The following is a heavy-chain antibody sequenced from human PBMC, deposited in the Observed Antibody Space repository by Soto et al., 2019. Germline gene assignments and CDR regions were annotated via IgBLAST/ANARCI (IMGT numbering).Heavy chain of an antibody. Sequence: QVQLVESGGGVVQPGRSLRLSCAASGFTFSHYAMHWVRQAPGKGLEWVALMSYDGSNEYYADSVKGRFTMSRDNSKNTLYLQMNSLRAEDTAGYYCAKDGSNNFDYWVQGTLVTVS. V-gene: IGHV3-30*18. CDR3: AKDGSNNFDY. CDR1: GFTFSHYA. D-gene: IGHD1-26*01. J-gene: IGHJ4*02. CDR2: MSYDGSNE.